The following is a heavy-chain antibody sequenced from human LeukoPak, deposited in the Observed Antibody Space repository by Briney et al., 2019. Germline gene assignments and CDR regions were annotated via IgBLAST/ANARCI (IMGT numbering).Heavy chain of an antibody. D-gene: IGHD3-16*02. V-gene: IGHV1-46*01. CDR1: GYTFTSYY. J-gene: IGHJ4*02. CDR2: INPSGVST. Sequence: GPSVKLSCKASGYTFTSYYMHSVRQAPGQGLEWLGIINPSGVSTRHAQKFHGRVNMTRETSTSTAYMELSSLRSQATARSCCARAYDCVWGSYRYTAGFDYWGKGTLVTVSS. CDR3: ARAYDCVWGSYRYTAGFDY.